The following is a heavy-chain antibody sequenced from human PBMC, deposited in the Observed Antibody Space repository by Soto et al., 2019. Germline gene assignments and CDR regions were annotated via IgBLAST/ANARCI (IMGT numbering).Heavy chain of an antibody. D-gene: IGHD3-22*01. CDR2: ISAYNGNT. V-gene: IGHV1-18*01. Sequence: ASVKVSCKASGYTFTSYGISWVRQAPGQGLEWMGGISAYNGNTNYAQKLQGRVTITADESTSTAYMELSSLRSEDTAVYYCARVYYDSSGYFDYWGQGTLVTSPQ. CDR3: ARVYYDSSGYFDY. J-gene: IGHJ4*02. CDR1: GYTFTSYG.